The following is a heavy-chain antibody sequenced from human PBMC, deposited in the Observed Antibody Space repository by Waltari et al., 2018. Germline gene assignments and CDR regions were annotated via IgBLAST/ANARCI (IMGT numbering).Heavy chain of an antibody. V-gene: IGHV4-38-2*01. D-gene: IGHD4-17*01. CDR2: IYHSGST. Sequence: QVHLQESGPGLVKPSETLSLTCAVSGYSISSGYYWGWIRQPPGKGLEWIGSIYHSGSTYYNPSLKSRVTISVDTSKNQFSLKLSSVTAADTAVYYCARVDDYGYDYWGQGTLVTVSS. J-gene: IGHJ4*02. CDR1: GYSISSGYY. CDR3: ARVDDYGYDY.